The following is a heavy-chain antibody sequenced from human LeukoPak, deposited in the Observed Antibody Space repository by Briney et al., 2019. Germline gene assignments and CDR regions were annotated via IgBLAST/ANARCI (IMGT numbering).Heavy chain of an antibody. J-gene: IGHJ4*02. CDR2: IYYSGST. D-gene: IGHD3-22*01. CDR1: GGSINSRTYY. CDR3: ARLGDYYDSSGYFDY. V-gene: IGHV4-39*01. Sequence: PSETLSLTCSVSGGSINSRTYYWGWIRQPPGKGLEWIGSIYYSGSTYYNPSLKSRVTISVDTSKNQFSLKLSSVTAADTAVYYCARLGDYYDSSGYFDYWGQGTVVTVSS.